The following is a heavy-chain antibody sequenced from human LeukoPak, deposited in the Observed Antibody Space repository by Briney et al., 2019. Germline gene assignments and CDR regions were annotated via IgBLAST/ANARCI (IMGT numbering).Heavy chain of an antibody. CDR1: GDSVSSNSVA. CDR3: TRGGGAFDI. V-gene: IGHV6-1*01. Sequence: SQTLSLTCAISGDSVSSNSVAWNWIRQSPSRGLEWLGRTYYRSKWYNDYAVSVKSRITISPDTSKNQFSLQLNSVTPEDTAVYYCTRGGGAFDIWGQGTTVTVSS. CDR2: TYYRSKWYN. J-gene: IGHJ3*02.